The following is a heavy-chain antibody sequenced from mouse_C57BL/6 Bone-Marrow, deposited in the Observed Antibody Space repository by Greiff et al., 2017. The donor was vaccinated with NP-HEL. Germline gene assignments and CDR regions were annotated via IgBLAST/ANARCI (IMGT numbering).Heavy chain of an antibody. J-gene: IGHJ2*01. D-gene: IGHD1-1*01. CDR2: IDPETGGT. Sequence: ESGAELVRPGASVTLSCKASGYTFTDYEMHWVKQTPVHGLEWIGAIDPETGGTAYNQKFKGKAILTADKSSSTAYMELRSLTSEDSAVYYCTRGITTVVATGGYWGQGTTLTVSS. V-gene: IGHV1-15*01. CDR3: TRGITTVVATGGY. CDR1: GYTFTDYE.